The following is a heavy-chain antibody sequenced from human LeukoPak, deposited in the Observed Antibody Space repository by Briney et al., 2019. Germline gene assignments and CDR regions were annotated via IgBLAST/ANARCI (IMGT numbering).Heavy chain of an antibody. J-gene: IGHJ3*02. V-gene: IGHV6-1*01. CDR2: TYYRSKWYN. Sequence: SQTLSLTCAISGDSVSSNSAAWNWIRQSPSRGLEWLGRTYYRSKWYNDYAVSVKSRITINPDTSKNQFSLQLNSVTPEDTAVYYCARGRGDWNYVLQAVDIWGQGTMVTVSS. CDR3: ARGRGDWNYVLQAVDI. D-gene: IGHD1-7*01. CDR1: GDSVSSNSAA.